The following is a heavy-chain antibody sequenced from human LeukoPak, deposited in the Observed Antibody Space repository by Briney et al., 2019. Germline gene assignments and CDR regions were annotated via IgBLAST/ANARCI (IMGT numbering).Heavy chain of an antibody. CDR3: ASLYGSGPNWFDP. CDR1: GFTFSNAW. CDR2: ISSSSSTI. V-gene: IGHV3-48*01. Sequence: PGGSLRPSCAASGFTFSNAWMNWVRQAPGKGLEWVSYISSSSSTIYYADSVKGRFTISRDNAKNSLYLQMNSLRAEDTAVYYCASLYGSGPNWFDPWGQGTLVTVSS. J-gene: IGHJ5*02. D-gene: IGHD3-10*01.